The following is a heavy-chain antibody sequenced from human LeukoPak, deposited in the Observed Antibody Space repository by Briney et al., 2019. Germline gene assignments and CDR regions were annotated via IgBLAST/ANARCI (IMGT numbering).Heavy chain of an antibody. CDR1: GFTFSSYA. J-gene: IGHJ4*02. Sequence: GGSLRLSCAASGFTFSSYAMHWVRQAPGKGLEWVAVISYDGSNKYYADSVKGRFTISRDNSKNTLYLQMNSLRAEDTAVYYCAKVISSWYSNYFDYWGQGTLVTVSS. V-gene: IGHV3-30*04. D-gene: IGHD6-13*01. CDR2: ISYDGSNK. CDR3: AKVISSWYSNYFDY.